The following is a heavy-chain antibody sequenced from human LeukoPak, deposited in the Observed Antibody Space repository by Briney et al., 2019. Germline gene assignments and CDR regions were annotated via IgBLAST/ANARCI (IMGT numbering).Heavy chain of an antibody. CDR2: ICGNT. CDR1: GGSFSGYY. CDR3: ARLPMLRGVTEYYFDS. J-gene: IGHJ4*02. D-gene: IGHD3-10*01. Sequence: SETLSLTYAVYGGSFSGYYWSWIRQPPGKGLEWIGYICGNTNYNASLKGRVTISVDTSKNQFSLNLYFVTAADTAVYYCARLPMLRGVTEYYFDSWGQGTLVTVSS. V-gene: IGHV4-34*11.